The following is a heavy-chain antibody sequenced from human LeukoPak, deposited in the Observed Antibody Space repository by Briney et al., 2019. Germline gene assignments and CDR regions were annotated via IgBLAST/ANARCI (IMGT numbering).Heavy chain of an antibody. CDR1: GDSISSSNYY. D-gene: IGHD3-9*01. CDR3: AREVSGLRYSDWLTHFDY. CDR2: IYYSGST. Sequence: SETLSLTCTVSGDSISSSNYYWGWIRQPPGKGLEWIGTIYYSGSTYYNPSLKNRVTISLDTSKNQFSLKLSSVTAADTAVYYCAREVSGLRYSDWLTHFDYWGQGTLVTVSS. J-gene: IGHJ4*02. V-gene: IGHV4-39*07.